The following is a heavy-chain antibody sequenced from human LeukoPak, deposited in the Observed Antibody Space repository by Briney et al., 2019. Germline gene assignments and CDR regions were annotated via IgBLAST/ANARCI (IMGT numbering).Heavy chain of an antibody. Sequence: GRSQRLCCAATGFTFSSDSMHWVRHAPGSGLVRVSRINSDGSSTNFADSVKGRFTISRDNAKNLLYLQVSSLRAEDTAVYYCARAYYGDDESDGIDFWGQGTTVTVSS. D-gene: IGHD4-17*01. CDR2: INSDGSST. J-gene: IGHJ6*02. CDR3: ARAYYGDDESDGIDF. CDR1: GFTFSSDS. V-gene: IGHV3-74*01.